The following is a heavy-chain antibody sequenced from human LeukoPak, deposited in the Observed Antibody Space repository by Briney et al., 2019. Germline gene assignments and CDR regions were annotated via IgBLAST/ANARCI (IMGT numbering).Heavy chain of an antibody. J-gene: IGHJ4*02. CDR2: ISHDRSNN. Sequence: GGSLRLSCAASGFTFSNYWLNWVRQAPGKGLEWVAFISHDRSNNCHADSVKGRFTISRDNSKNTLYLQMNSLTDEDTAVYYCARDLSGSYMSDYWGQGTLVTVSS. V-gene: IGHV3-30-3*01. D-gene: IGHD3-10*01. CDR1: GFTFSNYW. CDR3: ARDLSGSYMSDY.